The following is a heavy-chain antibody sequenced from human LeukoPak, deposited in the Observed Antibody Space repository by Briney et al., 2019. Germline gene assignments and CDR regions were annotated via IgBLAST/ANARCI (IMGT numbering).Heavy chain of an antibody. Sequence: GGSLRLSCAASGFTFSSYSMNRVRQAPGKGLEWVSSISSSSSYIYYADSVKGRFTISRDNAKNSLYLQMNSLRAEDTAVYYCARAALDGGYDTEDWFDPWGQGTLVTVSS. CDR1: GFTFSSYS. CDR3: ARAALDGGYDTEDWFDP. J-gene: IGHJ5*02. V-gene: IGHV3-21*01. CDR2: ISSSSSYI. D-gene: IGHD3-22*01.